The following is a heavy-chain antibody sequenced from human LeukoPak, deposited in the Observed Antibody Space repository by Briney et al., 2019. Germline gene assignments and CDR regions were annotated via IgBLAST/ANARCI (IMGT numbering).Heavy chain of an antibody. D-gene: IGHD6-13*01. J-gene: IGHJ1*01. Sequence: PSETLSLTCTVSGGSISGRSYYWGWIRQPPGKGLEWIGSVYYSGSTYYNPSLKSRVSISVDTSKNQFSLNVFSVTAADTAVYYCARGWASSWNKYFQHWGQGTLVTVSS. CDR3: ARGWASSWNKYFQH. CDR1: GGSISGRSYY. V-gene: IGHV4-39*01. CDR2: VYYSGST.